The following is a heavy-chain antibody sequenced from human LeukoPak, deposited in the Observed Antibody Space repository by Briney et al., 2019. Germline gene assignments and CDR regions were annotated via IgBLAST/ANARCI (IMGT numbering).Heavy chain of an antibody. D-gene: IGHD6-19*01. J-gene: IGHJ4*02. V-gene: IGHV3-9*01. CDR2: ISWNSGSI. CDR3: AKGLYSSGGYFDY. CDR1: GFTFDDYA. Sequence: GGSLRLSCAASGFTFDDYAMHWVRQAPGKGLEWVSGISWNSGSIGYADSVKGRFTISRDNAKNSLYLQMNSLRAEDTALYYCAKGLYSSGGYFDYWGQGTLVTVSS.